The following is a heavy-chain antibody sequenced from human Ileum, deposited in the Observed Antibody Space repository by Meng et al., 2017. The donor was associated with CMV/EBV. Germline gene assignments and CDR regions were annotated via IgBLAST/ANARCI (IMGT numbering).Heavy chain of an antibody. V-gene: IGHV3-53*01. Sequence: CAVSGFSVDNSCVPWVRRARGGWLEWVSILYTSGETYSANSVKGRFTISRDNSNNTHYIQMINLRAEDTAVYYCASPHGSNSAEYFHQWGQGTLVTVSS. D-gene: IGHD3-22*01. CDR3: ASPHGSNSAEYFHQ. CDR1: GFSVDNSC. J-gene: IGHJ1*01. CDR2: LYTSGET.